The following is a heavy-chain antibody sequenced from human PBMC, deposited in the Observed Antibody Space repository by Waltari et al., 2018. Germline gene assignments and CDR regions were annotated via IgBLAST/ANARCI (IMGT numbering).Heavy chain of an antibody. D-gene: IGHD6-19*01. CDR3: AKGRGSIAVAAQGGHYFDN. J-gene: IGHJ4*02. V-gene: IGHV3-23*01. CDR1: GFRFPPYR. CDR2: IRDSGGRT. Sequence: EVRLLESGGGLIQPGGSMSLSCAASGFRFPPYRISWVSQAPGKRQEWVSGIRDSGGRTYYADSVKGRFTISRDNSKNTLYLQVNTLRAEDTAIYYCAKGRGSIAVAAQGGHYFDNWGQGTLVTVSS.